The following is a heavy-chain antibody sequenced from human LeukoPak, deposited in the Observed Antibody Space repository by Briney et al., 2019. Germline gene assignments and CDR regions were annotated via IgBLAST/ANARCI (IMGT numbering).Heavy chain of an antibody. J-gene: IGHJ6*03. V-gene: IGHV1-18*01. D-gene: IGHD5-18*01. CDR1: GYTFTSYG. CDR3: ARDRSYGYRPYYMDV. Sequence: ASVKVSCKASGYTFTSYGISWVRQAPGHGLEWMGWISAYNGNTNYAQKLQGRVTMTTDTSTSTAYMELRSLRSDDTAVYYCARDRSYGYRPYYMDVWGKGTTVTVSS. CDR2: ISAYNGNT.